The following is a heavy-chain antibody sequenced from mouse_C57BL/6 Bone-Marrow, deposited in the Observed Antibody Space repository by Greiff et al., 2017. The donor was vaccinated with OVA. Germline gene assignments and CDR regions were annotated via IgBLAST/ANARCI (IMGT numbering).Heavy chain of an antibody. CDR1: GFNIKDDY. CDR2: IDPENGDT. V-gene: IGHV14-4*01. D-gene: IGHD2-3*01. J-gene: IGHJ2*01. CDR3: TTDDGYSDY. Sequence: EVHLVESGAELVRPGASVKLSCTASGFNIKDDYMHWVKQRPEQGLEWIGWIDPENGDTEYASKFQGKATITADTSSNTAYLQLSSLTSEDTAVYYCTTDDGYSDYWGQGTTLTVSS.